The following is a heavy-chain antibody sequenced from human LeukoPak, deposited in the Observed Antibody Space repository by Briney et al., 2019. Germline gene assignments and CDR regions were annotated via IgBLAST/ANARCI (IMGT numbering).Heavy chain of an antibody. D-gene: IGHD2-15*01. J-gene: IGHJ4*02. CDR1: GGTFSSYA. V-gene: IGHV1-69*13. CDR2: IIPIFGTA. Sequence: ASVKVSCKASGGTFSSYAISWVRQAPGQGLEWMGGIIPIFGTANYAQKFQGRVTITADESTSTAYMELSSLRSEDTAVYYCARGPPRGGHCSGGSCYSWVTDFDYWGQGTLVTVPS. CDR3: ARGPPRGGHCSGGSCYSWVTDFDY.